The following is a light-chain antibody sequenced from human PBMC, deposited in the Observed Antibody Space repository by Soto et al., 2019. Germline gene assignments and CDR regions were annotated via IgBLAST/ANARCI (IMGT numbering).Light chain of an antibody. J-gene: IGKJ1*01. CDR2: GAS. CDR3: QQYGSSHPT. CDR1: QSISRY. Sequence: IVLTQSPGTLSLSPGERTTLSCRASQSISRYLAWYQQKPGQGPRLLIYGASSRATGTPDRSSGSGSGTDFTLTINRLEPDDFELYYCQQYGSSHPTFGQGTKVDI. V-gene: IGKV3-20*01.